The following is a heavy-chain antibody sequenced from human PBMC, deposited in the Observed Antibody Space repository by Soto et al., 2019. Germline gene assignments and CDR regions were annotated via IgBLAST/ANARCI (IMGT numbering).Heavy chain of an antibody. Sequence: QVQLQESGPGLVKPSETLSLTCTVSGGSISSYYWSWIRQPPGKGLEWIGYIYYSGGTNYNPSLKSRVTISVDTSKNQFSLKLSSVTAADAAVYYCARDRAEISQNGHWYFDLWGRGTLVTVSS. CDR2: IYYSGGT. D-gene: IGHD2-8*01. V-gene: IGHV4-59*01. CDR3: ARDRAEISQNGHWYFDL. CDR1: GGSISSYY. J-gene: IGHJ2*01.